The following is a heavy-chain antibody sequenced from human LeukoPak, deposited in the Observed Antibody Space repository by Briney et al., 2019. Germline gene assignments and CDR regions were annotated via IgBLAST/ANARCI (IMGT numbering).Heavy chain of an antibody. D-gene: IGHD3-22*01. CDR3: TRGDYYYDSSGYQYYYYYYMDV. Sequence: GGSLRLSCTVSGFTVSSNSMSWVRQAPGKGLEWVGFIRSKAYGGTTEYAASVKGRFTISRDDSKSIAYLQMNSLKTEDTAVYYCTRGDYYYDSSGYQYYYYYYMDVWGKGTTVTISS. CDR2: IRSKAYGGTT. CDR1: GFTVSSNS. V-gene: IGHV3-49*04. J-gene: IGHJ6*03.